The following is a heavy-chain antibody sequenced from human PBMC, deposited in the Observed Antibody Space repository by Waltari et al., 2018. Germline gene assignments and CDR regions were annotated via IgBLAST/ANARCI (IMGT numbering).Heavy chain of an antibody. J-gene: IGHJ3*02. CDR3: ARGGSSYYDAYGT. CDR2: IYSTGST. V-gene: IGHV4-39*07. Sequence: QLQLQESGPGLVKPSETLSLTCTVSGVSFNDDDTYWGWIRQPPGGGLGWLGSIYSTGSTYYKTSLKSRVTISIDTPNNQFSLKLTAVTAADTAVYFCARGGSSYYDAYGTGGQGTMVIVSS. D-gene: IGHD1-26*01. CDR1: GVSFNDDDTY.